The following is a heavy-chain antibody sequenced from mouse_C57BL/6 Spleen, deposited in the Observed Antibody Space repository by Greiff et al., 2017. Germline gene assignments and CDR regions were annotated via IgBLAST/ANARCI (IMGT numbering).Heavy chain of an antibody. Sequence: EVQVVESEGGLVQPGSSMKLSCTASGFTFSDYYMAWVRQVPEKGLEWVANINYDGSSTYYLDSLKSRFIISRDNAKNILYLQMSSLKSEDTATYYCARENYYDYDWYFDVWGTGTTVTVSS. CDR3: ARENYYDYDWYFDV. J-gene: IGHJ1*03. V-gene: IGHV5-16*01. CDR2: INYDGSST. D-gene: IGHD2-4*01. CDR1: GFTFSDYY.